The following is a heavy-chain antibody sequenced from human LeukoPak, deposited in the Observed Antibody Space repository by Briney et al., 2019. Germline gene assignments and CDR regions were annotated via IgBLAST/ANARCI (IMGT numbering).Heavy chain of an antibody. J-gene: IGHJ6*03. V-gene: IGHV4-39*07. CDR2: IYYSGST. CDR3: ARPYYYYMDV. Sequence: PSETLSLTCTVSGGSISSSSYYWGWIRQPPGKGLEWIGSIYYSGSTYYNPSLESRLTISVDKSKNQFSLKLTSVTAADTAVYYCARPYYYYMDVWGKGKTVIVSS. CDR1: GGSISSSSYY.